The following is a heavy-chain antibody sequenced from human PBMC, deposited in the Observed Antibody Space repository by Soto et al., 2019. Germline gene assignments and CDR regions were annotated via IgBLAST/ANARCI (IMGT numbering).Heavy chain of an antibody. Sequence: QVQLQESGPGLVKPSQTLSLTCTVSGGSISSGGYYWSWIRQHPGKGLEWFGYIYYSGSTYYNPSLKSRVTISVDTSKNQFSLKLSSVTAADTAVYYCARADCSGGSCYNFDYWGQGTLVTVSS. CDR2: IYYSGST. V-gene: IGHV4-31*03. CDR1: GGSISSGGYY. D-gene: IGHD2-15*01. CDR3: ARADCSGGSCYNFDY. J-gene: IGHJ4*02.